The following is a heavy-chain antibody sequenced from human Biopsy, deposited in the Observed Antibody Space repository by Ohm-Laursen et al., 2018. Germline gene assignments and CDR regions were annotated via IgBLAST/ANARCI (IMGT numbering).Heavy chain of an antibody. Sequence: TLSLTCTVSGYSVSSGSFYCTWLRQPPGRGLEYIGYIYDRGSTANYNPSLEIRVTMSVDMPKNQFSLKLSSVTAADTAMYYCARGRRSSGWQYLDAWGQGTLVTVSS. CDR3: ARGRRSSGWQYLDA. D-gene: IGHD6-19*01. J-gene: IGHJ4*02. CDR1: GYSVSSGSFY. V-gene: IGHV4-61*01. CDR2: IYDRGST.